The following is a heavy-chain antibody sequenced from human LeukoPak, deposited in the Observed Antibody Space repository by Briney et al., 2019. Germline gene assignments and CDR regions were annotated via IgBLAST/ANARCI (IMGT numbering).Heavy chain of an antibody. CDR1: GFTFSSYG. V-gene: IGHV3-30*03. D-gene: IGHD2-15*01. CDR2: ISYDGSNK. Sequence: GRSLRLSCAASGFTFSSYGMHWVRQAPGKGLEWVAVISYDGSNKYYADSVKGRLTISRDNSKNTLYLQMNSLRAEDTAVYLCARAVDLVVVAPATRGYYGMDVWGQGTTVTVSS. J-gene: IGHJ6*02. CDR3: ARAVDLVVVAPATRGYYGMDV.